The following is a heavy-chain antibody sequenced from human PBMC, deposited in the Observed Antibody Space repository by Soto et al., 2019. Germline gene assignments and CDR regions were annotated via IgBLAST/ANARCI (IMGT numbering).Heavy chain of an antibody. CDR2: ISSNGGST. V-gene: IGHV3-64*01. Sequence: GGSLRLSCAASGFTFSSYAMHWVRQAPGKGLEYVSAISSNGGSTYYANSVKGRFTISRDNSKNTLYLQMGSLRAEDMAVYYCARSLYYDFWSGYSTDTDDAFDIWGQGTMVTVSS. D-gene: IGHD3-3*01. CDR1: GFTFSSYA. CDR3: ARSLYYDFWSGYSTDTDDAFDI. J-gene: IGHJ3*02.